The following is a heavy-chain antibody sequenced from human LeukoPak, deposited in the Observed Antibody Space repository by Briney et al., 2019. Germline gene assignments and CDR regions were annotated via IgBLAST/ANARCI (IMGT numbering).Heavy chain of an antibody. CDR3: ARDGGATIRGDYFDY. CDR1: GGSISSGSYY. J-gene: IGHJ4*02. D-gene: IGHD5-12*01. CDR2: IYTSGST. Sequence: NTSETLSLTCTVSGGSISSGSYYWGWIRQPAGKGLEWIGRIYTSGSTNYNPSLKSRVTISVDTSKNQFSLKLSSVTAADTAVYYCARDGGATIRGDYFDYWGQGTLVTVSS. V-gene: IGHV4-61*02.